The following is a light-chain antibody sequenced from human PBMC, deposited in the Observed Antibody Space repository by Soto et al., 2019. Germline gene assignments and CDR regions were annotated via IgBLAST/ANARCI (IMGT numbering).Light chain of an antibody. J-gene: IGKJ1*01. CDR2: LGS. CDR1: QSLLHSNGYTY. CDR3: MQTLLTWT. Sequence: DIVMTQSPLSLPVTPGEPASISCRSSQSLLHSNGYTYLDWYLQRPGQSPQLLIYLGSYRASGVPDRFSGSGSGTDFTLKISRVEAGDVRVYYCMQTLLTWTFGQGTKLDIK. V-gene: IGKV2-28*01.